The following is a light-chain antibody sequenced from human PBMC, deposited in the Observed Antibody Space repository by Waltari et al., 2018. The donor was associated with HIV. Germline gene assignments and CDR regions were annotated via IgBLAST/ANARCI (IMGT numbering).Light chain of an antibody. CDR1: NANIGAGHG. J-gene: IGLJ2*01. V-gene: IGLV1-40*01. CDR3: QSYDSSLNVI. CDR2: DIN. Sequence: QSVLTQPPSVTGAPGQRVTISCTVSNANIGAGHGVHWYQHLPAAAPKLLIYDINNRPSGVPDRFSGSKSGTSASLAITGLQVEDEGDYFCQSYDSSLNVIFGGGTKLTVL.